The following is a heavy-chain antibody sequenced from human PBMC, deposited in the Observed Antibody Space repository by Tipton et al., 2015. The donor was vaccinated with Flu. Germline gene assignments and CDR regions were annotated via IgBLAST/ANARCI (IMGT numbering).Heavy chain of an antibody. CDR1: GFTFSSYA. CDR3: ARDRDSSGYYYYYGMDV. D-gene: IGHD3-22*01. Sequence: SLRLSCAASGFTFSSYAMHWVRQDPGKGLEWVAVISYDGSNKYYADSVKGRITISSDNSKNTLYLQMNSLTAEDTAVYYCARDRDSSGYYYYYGMDVWGQGTTVTVSS. V-gene: IGHV3-30*04. J-gene: IGHJ6*02. CDR2: ISYDGSNK.